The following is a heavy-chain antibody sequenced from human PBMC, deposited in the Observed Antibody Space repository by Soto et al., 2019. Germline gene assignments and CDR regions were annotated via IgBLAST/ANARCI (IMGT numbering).Heavy chain of an antibody. D-gene: IGHD6-6*01. J-gene: IGHJ6*03. CDR2: MNTIRGNT. Sequence: QVQLVQSGAEVKKPGASVKVSCTASEYRFTDYDSFWVRQATGQGLEWVVWMNTIRGNTGHAQKFQCRVSMTRDISISKAYMEVSSVGAEDTAVYFCARGRRGRSSPHQYFYYYFAVWGKGTTVTVSS. V-gene: IGHV1-8*02. CDR1: EYRFTDYD. CDR3: ARGRRGRSSPHQYFYYYFAV.